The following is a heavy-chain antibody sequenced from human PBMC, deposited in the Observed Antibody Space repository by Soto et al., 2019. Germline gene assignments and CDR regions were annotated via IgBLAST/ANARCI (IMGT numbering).Heavy chain of an antibody. CDR2: IKQDGSEK. Sequence: EVQLVESGGGLVQPGGSLRLSCAASGFTFSSYWMSWVRQAPGKGLEWVANIKQDGSEKYYVDSVKGRFTNSRDNAKKSLYLQMNSLRAEDTAVYYCARGRGCSTGCHNFDYWGQGTLVTVSS. J-gene: IGHJ4*02. CDR1: GFTFSSYW. CDR3: ARGRGCSTGCHNFDY. V-gene: IGHV3-7*01. D-gene: IGHD2-2*01.